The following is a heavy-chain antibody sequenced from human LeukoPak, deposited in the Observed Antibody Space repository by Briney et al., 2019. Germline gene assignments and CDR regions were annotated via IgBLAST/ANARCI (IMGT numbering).Heavy chain of an antibody. D-gene: IGHD2-2*01. CDR2: IHYTGST. CDR3: ASCGTSCLLGDYYYYYMDV. J-gene: IGHJ6*03. Sequence: SETLSLTCTVSGGSISSYYWSWIRQPPGKGLEWLGYIHYTGSTYYNPSLQSRVTMSVDTSKNQFSLKLSSVTAADTAVYYCASCGTSCLLGDYYYYYMDVWGKGTTVTVSS. CDR1: GGSISSYY. V-gene: IGHV4-59*08.